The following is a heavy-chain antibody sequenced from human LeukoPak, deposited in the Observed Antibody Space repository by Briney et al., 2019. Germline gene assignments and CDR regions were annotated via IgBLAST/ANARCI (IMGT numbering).Heavy chain of an antibody. J-gene: IGHJ1*01. V-gene: IGHV1-8*03. CDR2: VNPNSGTT. CDR1: GYTFTNYD. Sequence: GASVKVSCKTSGYTFTNYDINWVRQATGQGLEWMGWVNPNSGTTGYAQKFQGRVAISRNTSINTAYMELSSLRSEDTAVYFCARGSANFQHWGQGTLVTVSS. CDR3: ARGSANFQH.